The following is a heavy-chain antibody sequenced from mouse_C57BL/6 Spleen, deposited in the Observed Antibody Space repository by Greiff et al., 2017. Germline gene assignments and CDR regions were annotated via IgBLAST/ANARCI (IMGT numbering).Heavy chain of an antibody. CDR3: SRKYYDSSYYFDY. CDR2: IDPEDGET. CDR1: GFNIKDYY. D-gene: IGHD1-1*01. V-gene: IGHV14-2*01. Sequence: EVKLQESGAELVKPGASVKLSCTASGFNIKDYYMHWVKQRTEQGLEWIGRIDPEDGETKYAPKFPGKATITANTSSNTAYLQLSSLTSEDTAVYYGSRKYYDSSYYFDYWGQGTTLTVSS. J-gene: IGHJ2*01.